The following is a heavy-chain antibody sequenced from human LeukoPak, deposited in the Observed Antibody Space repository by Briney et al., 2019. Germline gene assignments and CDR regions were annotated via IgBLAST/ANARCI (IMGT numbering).Heavy chain of an antibody. CDR3: ARSRAFNSGAFDP. J-gene: IGHJ5*02. V-gene: IGHV4-61*01. D-gene: IGHD1-26*01. Sequence: AETLSLTCTVSGASFSSASYWSWIRQPPGKGVEWIAHIYNGVNTNYNPSLKSRVTISVDTSKNQFSLRLNSVTAADTAVYYCARSRAFNSGAFDPWGQGSLVTVSS. CDR2: IYNGVNT. CDR1: GASFSSASY.